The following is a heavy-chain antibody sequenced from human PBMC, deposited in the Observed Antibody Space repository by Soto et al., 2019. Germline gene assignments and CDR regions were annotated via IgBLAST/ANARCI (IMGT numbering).Heavy chain of an antibody. V-gene: IGHV1-8*01. J-gene: IGHJ6*03. CDR3: ARGFSGYSYGRYYYYYYMDV. D-gene: IGHD5-18*01. Sequence: ASVKVSCKASGYTFTSYDINWVRQATGQGLEWMGWMNPNSGNTGYAQKFQGKVTMTRNTSISTAYMELSSLRSEDTAVYYCARGFSGYSYGRYYYYYYMDVWGKGTTVTVSS. CDR1: GYTFTSYD. CDR2: MNPNSGNT.